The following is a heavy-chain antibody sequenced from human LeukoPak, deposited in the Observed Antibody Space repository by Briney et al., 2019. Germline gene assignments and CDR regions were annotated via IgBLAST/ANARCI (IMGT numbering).Heavy chain of an antibody. CDR3: ARHTEWGGYDFAAFDI. D-gene: IGHD5-12*01. V-gene: IGHV4-39*01. CDR2: IYYSGST. CDR1: GGSISSSSYY. J-gene: IGHJ3*02. Sequence: SETLSLTCTVSGGSISSSSYYWGWIRQPPGKGLEWIGSIYYSGSTYYNPSLKSRVTISVDTSKNQFSLKLSSVTAADTAVYYCARHTEWGGYDFAAFDIWGQGTVVTVSS.